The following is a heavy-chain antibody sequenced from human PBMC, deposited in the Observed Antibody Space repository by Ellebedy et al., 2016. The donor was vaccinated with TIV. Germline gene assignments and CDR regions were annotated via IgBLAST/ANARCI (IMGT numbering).Heavy chain of an antibody. V-gene: IGHV4-39*07. D-gene: IGHD2-21*02. CDR2: IYHSGST. CDR1: GGSISSSSYY. Sequence: SETLSLXXTVSGGSISSSSYYWGWIRQPPGKGLEWIGSIYHSGSTYYNPSLKSRVTISVDTSKNQFSLKLSSVTAADTAVYYCARDRNIVVVTASTDIWGQGTMVTVSS. CDR3: ARDRNIVVVTASTDI. J-gene: IGHJ3*02.